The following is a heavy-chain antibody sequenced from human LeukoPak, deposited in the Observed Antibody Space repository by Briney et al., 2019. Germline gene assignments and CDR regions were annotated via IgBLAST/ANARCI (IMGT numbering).Heavy chain of an antibody. CDR3: ANQEWLRFNLNAFDI. CDR2: ISGSGGST. J-gene: IGHJ3*02. D-gene: IGHD5-12*01. V-gene: IGHV3-23*01. CDR1: GFTFSSYG. Sequence: GGTLRLSCAASGFTFSSYGMSWVRQAPGKGLEWVSAISGSGGSTYYADSVKGRFTISRDNSKNTLYLQMNSLRAEDTAVYYCANQEWLRFNLNAFDIWGQGTMVTVSS.